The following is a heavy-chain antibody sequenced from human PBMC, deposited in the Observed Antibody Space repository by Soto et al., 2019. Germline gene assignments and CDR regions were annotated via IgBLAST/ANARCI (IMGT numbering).Heavy chain of an antibody. Sequence: GASVKVSCKASGGTFSIYGFSWVRQVPGQGPEWIGGIIPILTTPNYAQKFQGRVTIVADESTTTVYMKLSSLKFEDTAVYYCATSVGIAPTGEDGMDVWGQGTSVTVSS. CDR2: IIPILTTP. J-gene: IGHJ6*02. CDR3: ATSVGIAPTGEDGMDV. CDR1: GGTFSIYG. D-gene: IGHD2-8*02. V-gene: IGHV1-69*13.